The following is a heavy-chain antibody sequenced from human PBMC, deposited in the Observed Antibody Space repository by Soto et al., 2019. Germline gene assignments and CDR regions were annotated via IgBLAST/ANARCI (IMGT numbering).Heavy chain of an antibody. J-gene: IGHJ4*02. CDR2: TYYRSKWYN. CDR1: GDSVSSNSAA. CDR3: ARNFKTNFDY. Sequence: SQTLSLTCAISGDSVSSNSAAWTWIRQSPSRGLEWLGRTYYRSKWYNDYAVSVKSRITVSPDTSKNQFSLQLNSVTPEDTAVYYCARNFKTNFDYWGQGNLVTVSS. V-gene: IGHV6-1*01.